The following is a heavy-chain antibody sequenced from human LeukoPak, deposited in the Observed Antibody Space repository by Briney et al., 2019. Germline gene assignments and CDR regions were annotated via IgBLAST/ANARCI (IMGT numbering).Heavy chain of an antibody. CDR3: ATYRQIQVPFEF. V-gene: IGHV3-23*01. D-gene: IGHD5-18*01. CDR1: GFTFSDFP. J-gene: IGHJ4*02. Sequence: GGSLRLSCAASGFTFSDFPMIWIRQAPGKGLEWVSSIFPSSDEIHYADSVKGRFTISRDNSRSTLSLQMDSLRAEDTATYYCATYRQIQVPFEFWGQGTLVTVSS. CDR2: IFPSSDEI.